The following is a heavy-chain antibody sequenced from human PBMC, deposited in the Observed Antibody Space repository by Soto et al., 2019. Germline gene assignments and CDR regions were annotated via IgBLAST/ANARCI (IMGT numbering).Heavy chain of an antibody. CDR1: GFTLSSDA. V-gene: IGHV3-23*01. CDR3: AKILTGPHFDF. Sequence: GGSLRLSCAASGFTLSSDAMTWVRQAPGKGLEWVSGISGSGGSTYYADSVKGRFTISRDNAKNTLYLQMDSLRAEDTALYYCAKILTGPHFDFWGQGTLVTVSS. CDR2: ISGSGGST. J-gene: IGHJ4*02. D-gene: IGHD7-27*01.